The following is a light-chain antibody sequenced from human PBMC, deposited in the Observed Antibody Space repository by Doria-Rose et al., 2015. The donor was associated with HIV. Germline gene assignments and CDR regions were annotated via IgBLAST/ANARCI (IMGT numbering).Light chain of an antibody. CDR2: DAS. V-gene: IGKV3-20*01. CDR3: QQYGTSRGS. Sequence: TQSPGTLSLSPGERATLSCRASQRVKSSYLAWYQQKPGQAPRLFNYDASTMATGITDRFSGSGSGTDFTLTISRLEPEDVAVDYCQQYGTSRGSFGQGTRLEIK. CDR1: QRVKSSY. J-gene: IGKJ5*01.